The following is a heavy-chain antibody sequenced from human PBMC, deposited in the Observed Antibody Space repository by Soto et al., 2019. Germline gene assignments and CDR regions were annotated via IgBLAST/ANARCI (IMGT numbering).Heavy chain of an antibody. Sequence: QPGGPLRLSGAASGFSFSSYAMSWVSQAPGKGLEGVSAISVSGATTYYADAVKGRVTISRDKSKNTLYLQMNSLRAEDTAVYYCSKWAIAAAGKTIDYWGQGTLVTVSS. J-gene: IGHJ4*02. D-gene: IGHD6-13*01. V-gene: IGHV3-23*01. CDR2: ISVSGATT. CDR1: GFSFSSYA. CDR3: SKWAIAAAGKTIDY.